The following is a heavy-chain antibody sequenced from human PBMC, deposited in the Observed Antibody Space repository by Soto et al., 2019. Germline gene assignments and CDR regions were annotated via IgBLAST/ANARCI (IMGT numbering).Heavy chain of an antibody. CDR1: GFTFSSYW. D-gene: IGHD3-10*01. V-gene: IGHV3-20*04. CDR3: ARVVPTLLWFGELGY. J-gene: IGHJ4*02. Sequence: PGGSLRLSCAASGFTFSSYWMSWVRQAPGKGLEWVSGINWNGGSTGYADSVKGRFTISRDNAKNSLYLQMNSLRVEDTALYYCARVVPTLLWFGELGYWGQATLVTVSS. CDR2: INWNGGST.